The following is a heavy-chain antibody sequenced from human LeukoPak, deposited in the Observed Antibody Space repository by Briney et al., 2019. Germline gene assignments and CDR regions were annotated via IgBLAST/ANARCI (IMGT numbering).Heavy chain of an antibody. CDR2: IYYSGST. V-gene: IGHV4-59*01. Sequence: PSETLSLTCAVSGGSISGYYGSWIRQPPGKGLEWIGYIYYSGSTKYNPSLKSRVTISVDTSKNQFSLRLSSVTAADTAMYYCAREKYGGSNDYWGQGTLVTVSS. CDR1: GGSISGYY. D-gene: IGHD1-26*01. J-gene: IGHJ4*02. CDR3: AREKYGGSNDY.